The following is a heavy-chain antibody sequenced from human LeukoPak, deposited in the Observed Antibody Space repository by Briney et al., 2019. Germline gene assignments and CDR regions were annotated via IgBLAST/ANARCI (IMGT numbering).Heavy chain of an antibody. D-gene: IGHD1-26*01. CDR3: ARERGRGRDSPWFDY. J-gene: IGHJ4*02. V-gene: IGHV3-33*08. Sequence: PGGSLRLSCAASRFTFSSYGMHWVRQAPGKGLEWVAVIWYDGSNKYYADSVKGRFTISRDNSKNTLDLQMTGLRAEDTAVYYCARERGRGRDSPWFDYWGQGTLVTVSS. CDR2: IWYDGSNK. CDR1: RFTFSSYG.